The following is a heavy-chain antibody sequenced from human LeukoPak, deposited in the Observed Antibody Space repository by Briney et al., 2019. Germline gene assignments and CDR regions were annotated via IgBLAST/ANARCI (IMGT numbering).Heavy chain of an antibody. V-gene: IGHV1-2*02. CDR3: ARAFPSIAARPRLDP. D-gene: IGHD6-6*01. Sequence: ASVKVSCKASGYTFTGYYMHWVRQAPGQGLEWMGWINPNSGGTNYAQKFQGRVTMTRDTSISTAYMELRSLRSDDTAVYYCARAFPSIAARPRLDPWGQGTLVTVSS. CDR1: GYTFTGYY. J-gene: IGHJ5*02. CDR2: INPNSGGT.